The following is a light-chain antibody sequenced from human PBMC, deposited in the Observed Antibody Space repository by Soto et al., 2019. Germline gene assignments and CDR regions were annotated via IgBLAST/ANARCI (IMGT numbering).Light chain of an antibody. V-gene: IGKV3-20*01. CDR3: QQYGSSRLT. CDR1: QSVSSSY. J-gene: IGKJ4*01. Sequence: EIVLTQSPGTLSLSPGERATLSCRASQSVSSSYLAWYQQKPGQAPRLLIYGASSRATRIPDRFSRSGSGTDFTLTISRLEPEDFAVYYCQQYGSSRLTFGGGTKVEIK. CDR2: GAS.